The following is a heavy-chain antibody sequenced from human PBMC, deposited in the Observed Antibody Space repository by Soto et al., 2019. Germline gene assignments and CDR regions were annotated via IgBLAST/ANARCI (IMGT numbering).Heavy chain of an antibody. D-gene: IGHD2-21*02. J-gene: IGHJ4*02. CDR2: ISGYNGHT. CDR1: GYTFSIYG. V-gene: IGHV1-18*01. Sequence: ASVKVSCKTSGYTFSIYGISWVRQAPGQGLEWMGWISGYNGHTNYAQKFQGRITVTTDTSTRTAYMELRSLRSDDTAMYYCVRDPNCGGDCYPDYWGPGTLVTVSS. CDR3: VRDPNCGGDCYPDY.